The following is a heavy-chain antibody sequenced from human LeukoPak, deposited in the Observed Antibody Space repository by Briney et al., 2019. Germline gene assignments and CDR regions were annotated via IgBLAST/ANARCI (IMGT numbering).Heavy chain of an antibody. CDR2: IRGTGGGST. D-gene: IGHD3-16*01. J-gene: IGHJ5*02. CDR3: AKAGGGNWFDP. V-gene: IGHV3-23*01. Sequence: PGGSLRLSCAASGFTFSSYAMHWVRQAPGKGLEWVSTIRGTGGGSTFYADSVKGRFTISGDNPRNTLYLQMNSLRVEDTAVYYCAKAGGGNWFDPWGQGTLVTVSS. CDR1: GFTFSSYA.